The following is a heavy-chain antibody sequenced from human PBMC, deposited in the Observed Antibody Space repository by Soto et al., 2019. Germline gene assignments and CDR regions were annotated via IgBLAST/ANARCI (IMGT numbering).Heavy chain of an antibody. Sequence: GGSLRLSCAGSGFTFSDYYMSWIRQAPGKGLEWVSYISSSSNIIYYADSVKGRFTISRDNAKNSLYLQMNSLRAEDTAVYYCSRDLGYYASDGYFDYWGQGTLVTVSS. D-gene: IGHD3-22*01. CDR3: SRDLGYYASDGYFDY. J-gene: IGHJ4*02. V-gene: IGHV3-11*01. CDR2: ISSSSNII. CDR1: GFTFSDYY.